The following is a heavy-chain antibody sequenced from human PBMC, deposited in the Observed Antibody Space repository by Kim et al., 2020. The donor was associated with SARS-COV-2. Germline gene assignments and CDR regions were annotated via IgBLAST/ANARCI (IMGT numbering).Heavy chain of an antibody. CDR2: INPNIGVT. CDR3: ARAAEYTSARYGMDV. J-gene: IGHJ6*02. CDR1: EYIFTGYS. Sequence: ASVKVSCKASEYIFTGYSMHWVRQAPGQGLEWMGWINPNIGVTESAQKFHGRVTMTRDTSITTAYMELSSLRSDDTAVYYCARAAEYTSARYGMDVWGQGTTVTVSS. D-gene: IGHD6-6*01. V-gene: IGHV1-2*02.